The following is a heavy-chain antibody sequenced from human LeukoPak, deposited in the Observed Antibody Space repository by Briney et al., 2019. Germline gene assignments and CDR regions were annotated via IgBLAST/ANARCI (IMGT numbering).Heavy chain of an antibody. CDR3: ARHFYYDSSGYNNYFDY. CDR2: IHYSGST. Sequence: PSETLSLTCTVSGGSISGSSYYWGWIRQPPGKGLEWIGSIHYSGSTYYSPSLKSRVTISVDTSKNQFSLKLSSVTAADTALYHCARHFYYDSSGYNNYFDYWGQGTLVTVSS. CDR1: GGSISGSSYY. D-gene: IGHD3-22*01. V-gene: IGHV4-39*01. J-gene: IGHJ4*02.